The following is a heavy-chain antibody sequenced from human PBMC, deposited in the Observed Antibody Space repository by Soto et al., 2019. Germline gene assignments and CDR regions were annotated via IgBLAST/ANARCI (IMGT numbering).Heavy chain of an antibody. Sequence: SLRLSCAASGFTVSSKYMSWVRQAPGKGLEWVSVIWSAGLIYYADSVRGRFTISRDISKNILYLEMTGLTADDTAVYYCAREAPMDVWGQGTTVTVSS. CDR2: IWSAGLI. CDR3: AREAPMDV. J-gene: IGHJ6*02. CDR1: GFTVSSKY. V-gene: IGHV3-53*01.